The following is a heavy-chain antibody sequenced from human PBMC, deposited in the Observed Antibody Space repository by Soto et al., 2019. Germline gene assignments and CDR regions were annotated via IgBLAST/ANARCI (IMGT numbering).Heavy chain of an antibody. J-gene: IGHJ4*02. Sequence: LRLSCAASGFTFSSYAMSWVRQAPGKGLEWVSAISGSGGSTYYADSVKGRFTISRDNSKNTLYLQMNSLRAEDTAVYYCAKDLTMSEMYFDYWGQGTLVTVSS. D-gene: IGHD3-10*02. CDR1: GFTFSSYA. CDR2: ISGSGGST. V-gene: IGHV3-23*01. CDR3: AKDLTMSEMYFDY.